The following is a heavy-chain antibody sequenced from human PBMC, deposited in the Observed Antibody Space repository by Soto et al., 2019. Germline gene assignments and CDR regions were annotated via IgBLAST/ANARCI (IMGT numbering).Heavy chain of an antibody. CDR3: ARGQLLPDY. D-gene: IGHD2-15*01. CDR1: GGSISSGGYS. Sequence: PSETLSLTCAVSGGSISSGGYSWGWIRQPPGKGLEWIGYIYHSGSTYYNPSLKSRVTISVDRSRNQFSLKLSSVTAADTAVYYCARGQLLPDYWGQGTLVTVSS. V-gene: IGHV4-30-2*01. CDR2: IYHSGST. J-gene: IGHJ4*02.